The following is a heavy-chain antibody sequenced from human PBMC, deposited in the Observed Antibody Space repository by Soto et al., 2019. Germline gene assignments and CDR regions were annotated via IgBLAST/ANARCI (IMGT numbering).Heavy chain of an antibody. D-gene: IGHD5-18*01. Sequence: SETLSLTCAVSGGSISSGGYSWSWIRQPPGKGLEWIGYIYHSGSTYYNPSLKSRVTISVDTSKNQFSLKLSSVTAADTAVYYCASNSYGYTLYDYWGQGTLVTVSS. J-gene: IGHJ4*02. V-gene: IGHV4-30-2*05. CDR1: GGSISSGGYS. CDR3: ASNSYGYTLYDY. CDR2: IYHSGST.